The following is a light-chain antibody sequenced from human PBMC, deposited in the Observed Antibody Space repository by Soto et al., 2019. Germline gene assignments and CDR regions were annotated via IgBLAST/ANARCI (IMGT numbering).Light chain of an antibody. CDR1: QSVSSW. J-gene: IGKJ3*01. CDR2: KAC. V-gene: IGKV1-5*03. CDR3: QQYDSYSLT. Sequence: DVQMTQSPSTLSASVGDTITIICRASQSVSSWVAWYQQKPGKAPKLLIYKACSLESGIPSRFSGSGSGTEFTLTITSLQPDDFATYYCQQYDSYSLTFGPGTTVDIK.